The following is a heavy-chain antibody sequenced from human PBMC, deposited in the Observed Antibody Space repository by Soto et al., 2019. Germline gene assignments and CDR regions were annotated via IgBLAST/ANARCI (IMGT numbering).Heavy chain of an antibody. V-gene: IGHV4-4*07. Sequence: SETLSLTCTVSGGSISSYYWSWIRQSAGKGLEWIGRIYNGGNTQYNPSLKSRVTMSADTSKNQFSLRLNSVTAADTAVYYCARDGSDSYGLDVWGQGTTVTVSS. CDR2: IYNGGNT. CDR3: ARDGSDSYGLDV. D-gene: IGHD3-10*01. J-gene: IGHJ6*02. CDR1: GGSISSYY.